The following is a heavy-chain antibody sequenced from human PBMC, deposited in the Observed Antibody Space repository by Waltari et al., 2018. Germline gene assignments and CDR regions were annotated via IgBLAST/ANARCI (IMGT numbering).Heavy chain of an antibody. J-gene: IGHJ3*02. D-gene: IGHD2-21*01. CDR1: GYTLTELS. Sequence: QVQLVQSGAEVKKPGASVKVSCKVSGYTLTELSMHWVRQPPGKGLEWMGGFDTEDGETIYEQKCQGRVTMTEDTSTDTAYMELSSLRSEDTAVYYCATVAGGDRSDAFDIWGQGTMVTVSS. CDR2: FDTEDGET. CDR3: ATVAGGDRSDAFDI. V-gene: IGHV1-24*01.